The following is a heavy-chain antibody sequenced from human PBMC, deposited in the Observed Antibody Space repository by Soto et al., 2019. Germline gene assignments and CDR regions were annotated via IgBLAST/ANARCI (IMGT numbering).Heavy chain of an antibody. CDR2: IDYSGST. CDR1: GGSISSYY. Sequence: SETLSLPCTIAGGSISSYYWSWIRQPPGKGLEWIGYIDYSGSTNYTPSLKSGVPISIDRSKNQFSLKLRSVTAGDTAVYSLARFRIGELSFFNYWAREPLVTVSP. V-gene: IGHV4-59*01. D-gene: IGHD2-21*01. CDR3: ARFRIGELSFFNY. J-gene: IGHJ4*02.